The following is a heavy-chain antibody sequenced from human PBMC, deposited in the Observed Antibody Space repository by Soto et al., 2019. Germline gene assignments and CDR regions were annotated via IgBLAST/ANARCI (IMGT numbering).Heavy chain of an antibody. CDR2: ISGGGNDR. CDR1: GFPFSNYA. D-gene: IGHD5-12*01. Sequence: VQLLESGGSLVQPGGSLTLSCAASGFPFSNYAMSWVRQTPEKGLVWVAAISGGGNDRYYADFVKGRFTFARDNSRHILSLQMTSLRAEDTATYYCARSLFMVATDNDPFDYWGQGTLVTVSS. V-gene: IGHV3-23*01. CDR3: ARSLFMVATDNDPFDY. J-gene: IGHJ4*02.